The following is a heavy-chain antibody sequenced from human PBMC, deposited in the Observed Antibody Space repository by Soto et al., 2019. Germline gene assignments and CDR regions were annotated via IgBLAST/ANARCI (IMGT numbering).Heavy chain of an antibody. D-gene: IGHD3-16*01. V-gene: IGHV1-18*01. CDR2: ISAYNGNT. CDR1: GYTFTNFG. CDR3: ARGGTPIDY. J-gene: IGHJ4*02. Sequence: QVQLLQSGAEVKKPGASVKVSCKTSGYTFTNFGLRWVRQAPGQGLEWMGWISAYNGNTNYAQNFQGRVTMTTDTSTSTDYMELRILGSDDTDVYYCARGGTPIDYGGQGSLVTVSS.